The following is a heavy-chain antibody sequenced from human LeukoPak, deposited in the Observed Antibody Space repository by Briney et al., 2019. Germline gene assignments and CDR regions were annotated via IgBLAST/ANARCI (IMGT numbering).Heavy chain of an antibody. D-gene: IGHD1-26*01. CDR2: FDPEDDET. V-gene: IGHV1-24*01. J-gene: IGHJ4*02. CDR1: GYTLTELS. CDR3: ATDRIGTYYFYFGY. Sequence: GASVKVSCKVSGYTLTELSIHWVRQAPGKGLEWMGGFDPEDDETIYAQNFQGRVTMTEDTSTDTAYMEVSSLRSEDTAVYYCATDRIGTYYFYFGYWGQGTLVTVSS.